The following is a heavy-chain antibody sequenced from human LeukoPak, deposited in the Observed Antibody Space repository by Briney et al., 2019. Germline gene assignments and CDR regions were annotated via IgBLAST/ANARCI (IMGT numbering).Heavy chain of an antibody. J-gene: IGHJ4*02. V-gene: IGHV3-74*01. CDR1: GFTFSSYW. Sequence: GGSLRLSCAASGFTFSSYWMHWVRQAPEKGLVWVSRINSDGSSTSYADSVKGRFTLSRDNSKNTLYLQMNSLRAEDTAVFYCAKGGARLHSYYFDYWGQGTLVTVSS. CDR3: AKGGARLHSYYFDY. D-gene: IGHD1-26*01. CDR2: INSDGSST.